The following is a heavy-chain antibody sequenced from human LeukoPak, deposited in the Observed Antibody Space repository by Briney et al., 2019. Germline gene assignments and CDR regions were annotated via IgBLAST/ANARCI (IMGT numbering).Heavy chain of an antibody. CDR2: IRSKGDGGTT. J-gene: IGHJ4*02. Sequence: GGSLRLSCAASGLTLSNVWMNWVRQAPGKGLEWVGRIRSKGDGGTTDFATFIEGRFTISRDDSKNTLYLQMNRLTSEDTAVYYCTQGSAQYFDYWGQGTLVIVSS. CDR1: GLTLSNVW. CDR3: TQGSAQYFDY. V-gene: IGHV3-15*07. D-gene: IGHD2-15*01.